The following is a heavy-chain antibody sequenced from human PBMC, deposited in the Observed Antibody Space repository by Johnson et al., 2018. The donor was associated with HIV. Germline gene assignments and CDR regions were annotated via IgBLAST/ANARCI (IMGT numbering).Heavy chain of an antibody. CDR2: ISYDGSNK. Sequence: QVQLVESGGGVVQPGRSLRLSCAASGFTFSSYAMHWVRQAPGKGLEWVAVISYDGSNKNYVESVKGRFTISRDNSKNTLYLQMNSLRAEDTDVYYCARGKYYDDSIGYYGPKTNNVAFDIWGQGTMVTVSS. J-gene: IGHJ3*02. CDR3: ARGKYYDDSIGYYGPKTNNVAFDI. CDR1: GFTFSSYA. D-gene: IGHD3-22*01. V-gene: IGHV3-30*04.